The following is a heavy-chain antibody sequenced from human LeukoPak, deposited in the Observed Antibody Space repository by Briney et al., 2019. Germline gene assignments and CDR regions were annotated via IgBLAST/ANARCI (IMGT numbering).Heavy chain of an antibody. D-gene: IGHD3-3*01. CDR2: IYPGDSDT. Sequence: PGESLKISCKGSGYSFTSYWIGWVRQMPGKGLEWMGIIYPGDSDTRYGPSFQGQVTISADKSISTAYLQWSSLKASDTAMYYCARLTNYDFWSGYYISNWGQGTLVTVSS. J-gene: IGHJ4*02. CDR1: GYSFTSYW. V-gene: IGHV5-51*01. CDR3: ARLTNYDFWSGYYISN.